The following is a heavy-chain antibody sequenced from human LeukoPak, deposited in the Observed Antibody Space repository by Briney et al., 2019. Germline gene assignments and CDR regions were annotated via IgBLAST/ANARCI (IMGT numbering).Heavy chain of an antibody. CDR2: INYSGST. J-gene: IGHJ4*02. CDR1: GGSISSYY. V-gene: IGHV4-59*01. Sequence: SETLSLTCTVSGGSISSYYWSWIRQPPGKGLEWIGYINYSGSTNYNPSLKSRVTISVHTSKNQLSLKLSSVAAADTALYYCASAPPSYSFGFGYWGQGTLVTVSS. D-gene: IGHD5-18*01. CDR3: ASAPPSYSFGFGY.